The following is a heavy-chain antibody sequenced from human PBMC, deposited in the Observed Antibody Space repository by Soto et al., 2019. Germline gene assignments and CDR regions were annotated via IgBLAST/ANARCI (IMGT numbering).Heavy chain of an antibody. CDR1: GFTFSDYY. CDR2: ISSSSSYT. D-gene: IGHD4-17*01. J-gene: IGHJ3*02. Sequence: PGGSLRLSCAASGFTFSDYYMSWIRQAPGKGLEWVSYISSSSSYTNYADSVKGRFTISRDNSKNTLYLQMNSLRAEDTAVYYCARVGYAVTTGGAFDIWGQGTMVTVSS. CDR3: ARVGYAVTTGGAFDI. V-gene: IGHV3-11*05.